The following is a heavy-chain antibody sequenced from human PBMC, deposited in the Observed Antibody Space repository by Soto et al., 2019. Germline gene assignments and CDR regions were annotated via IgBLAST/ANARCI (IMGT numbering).Heavy chain of an antibody. Sequence: GGSLRLSCAVSGFTFNDYYMSWIRQAPGKRLEWISYISGGGSTTYHADSVRGRFTISRDNAKNSLFLQMNSLRAEDTAVYYCAREVRTSGWFRRLDSWGQGILVTVSS. CDR2: ISGGGSTT. J-gene: IGHJ4*02. CDR1: GFTFNDYY. V-gene: IGHV3-11*01. D-gene: IGHD6-19*01. CDR3: AREVRTSGWFRRLDS.